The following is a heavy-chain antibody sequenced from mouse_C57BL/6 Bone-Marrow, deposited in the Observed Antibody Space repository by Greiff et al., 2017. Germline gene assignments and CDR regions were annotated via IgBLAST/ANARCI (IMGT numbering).Heavy chain of an antibody. CDR1: GFTFSSYA. CDR3: ARGEAWFAY. J-gene: IGHJ3*01. CDR2: ISDGGSYT. V-gene: IGHV5-4*03. Sequence: EVKLVESGGGLVKPGGSLKLSCAASGFTFSSYAMSWVRQTPEKRLEWVATISDGGSYTYYPDNVKGRFTISRDNAKNNLYLQRSHLKSEDTAMYYCARGEAWFAYWGQETLVTVSA.